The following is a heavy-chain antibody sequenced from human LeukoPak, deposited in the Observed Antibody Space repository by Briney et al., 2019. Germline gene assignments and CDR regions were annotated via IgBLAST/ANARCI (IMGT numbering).Heavy chain of an antibody. Sequence: ASVKVSCKASGGTFSSYAISWVRQAPGQGLEWMGRIIPILGIANYAQKFQGRVTITADKSTSTAYMELSSLRSEDTAVYYCARGRSGPKPFDYWGQGTLVTVSS. V-gene: IGHV1-69*04. CDR1: GGTFSSYA. CDR2: IIPILGIA. D-gene: IGHD6-19*01. J-gene: IGHJ4*02. CDR3: ARGRSGPKPFDY.